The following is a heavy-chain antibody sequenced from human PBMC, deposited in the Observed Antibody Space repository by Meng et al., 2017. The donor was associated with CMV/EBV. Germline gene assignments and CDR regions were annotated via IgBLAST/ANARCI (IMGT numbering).Heavy chain of an antibody. V-gene: IGHV1-2*02. J-gene: IGHJ5*02. CDR1: GDTVTGFY. CDR3: ARDYDFWSGVSGWYIDL. Sequence: QGEPVESGAQVEEPGGSVKVSWKASGDTVTGFYRHGVRQARGQGLEWMGWIKPNSGGTNYAQKFQGRVTMTRDTSNSTAYMALSRLRSDDTAVYYCARDYDFWSGVSGWYIDLWGQGTLVTVSS. D-gene: IGHD3-3*01. CDR2: IKPNSGGT.